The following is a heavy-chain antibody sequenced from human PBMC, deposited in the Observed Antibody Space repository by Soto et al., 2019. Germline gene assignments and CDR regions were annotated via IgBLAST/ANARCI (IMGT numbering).Heavy chain of an antibody. CDR1: GFNFPSYA. D-gene: IGHD3-22*01. V-gene: IGHV3-23*04. J-gene: IGHJ4*02. CDR2: ISGRGGST. Sequence: VQLVESGGGLVKPGGSLRLSCAASGFNFPSYAMTWVRQAPGKGLEWVSAISGRGGSTYYADSVKGRFTISRDNSKNTMYLEMNSLRVEDTSVYYCAKDASYDSSGHWSPLDYWGQGTLVTVSS. CDR3: AKDASYDSSGHWSPLDY.